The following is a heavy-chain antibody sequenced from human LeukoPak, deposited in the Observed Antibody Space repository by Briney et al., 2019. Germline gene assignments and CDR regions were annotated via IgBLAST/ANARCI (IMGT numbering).Heavy chain of an antibody. V-gene: IGHV3-23*01. J-gene: IGHJ6*02. CDR3: AKKQGGIIVATTLHYYYGMDV. Sequence: GGSLRLSCAASGFTFSSYAMSWVRQAPGKGLERVSAISGSGGSTYYADSVKGRFTISRDNSKNTLYLQMNSLRAEDTAVYYCAKKQGGIIVATTLHYYYGMDVWGQGTTVTVS. CDR2: ISGSGGST. CDR1: GFTFSSYA. D-gene: IGHD5-12*01.